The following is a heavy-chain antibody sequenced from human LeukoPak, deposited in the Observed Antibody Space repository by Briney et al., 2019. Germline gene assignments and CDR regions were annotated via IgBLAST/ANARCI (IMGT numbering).Heavy chain of an antibody. J-gene: IGHJ4*02. CDR2: ISSSSSYI. Sequence: PGGSLRLSCAASGFTFSSYSMNWVRQAPGKGLEWVSSISSSSSYIYYADSVKGRFTISRDNAKNSLYLQMNSLRAEDTAVYYCAKDRSGSYSGYYFDYWGQGTLVTVSS. CDR3: AKDRSGSYSGYYFDY. D-gene: IGHD1-26*01. V-gene: IGHV3-21*04. CDR1: GFTFSSYS.